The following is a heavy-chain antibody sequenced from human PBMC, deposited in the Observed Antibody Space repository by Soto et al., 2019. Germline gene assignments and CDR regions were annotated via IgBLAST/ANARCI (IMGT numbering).Heavy chain of an antibody. J-gene: IGHJ5*02. CDR1: GFTFTSSA. D-gene: IGHD1-26*01. CDR2: IVVGSGNT. CDR3: AADPTRRGWFDP. V-gene: IGHV1-58*01. Sequence: SVKVSCKASGFTFTSSAVQWVRQARGQRLEWIGWIVVGSGNTNYAQKFQEGVTITRDMSTSTAYMELSSLRSEDTAVYYCAADPTRRGWFDPWGQGTLVTVSS.